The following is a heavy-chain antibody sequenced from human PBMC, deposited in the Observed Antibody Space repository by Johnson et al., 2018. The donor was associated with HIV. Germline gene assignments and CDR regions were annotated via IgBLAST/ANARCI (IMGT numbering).Heavy chain of an antibody. V-gene: IGHV3-11*01. CDR1: GLTFSDYY. D-gene: IGHD1-14*01. Sequence: VQLVESGGGLVKPGGSLIVSCEASGLTFSDYYMSWIRQAPGKGLEWVSYISSSGSSRYYADSVKGRFTITRDNVKNSLYTQMNSLRVEDTAVYFCARDYRGALDIWGQGTMVTVSS. CDR2: ISSSGSSR. CDR3: ARDYRGALDI. J-gene: IGHJ3*02.